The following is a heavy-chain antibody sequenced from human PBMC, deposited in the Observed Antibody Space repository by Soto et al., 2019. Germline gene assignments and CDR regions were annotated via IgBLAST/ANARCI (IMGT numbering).Heavy chain of an antibody. CDR1: GGTFSSYA. D-gene: IGHD3-22*01. J-gene: IGHJ4*02. CDR2: IIPIFGTA. Sequence: SVKVSCKASGGTFSSYAISWVRQAPGQGLEWMGGIIPIFGTANYAQKFQGRVTITADESTSTAYMELSSLRSEDTAVYYCATERSDYYDSSGYYQGRYWGQGTLVTVS. V-gene: IGHV1-69*13. CDR3: ATERSDYYDSSGYYQGRY.